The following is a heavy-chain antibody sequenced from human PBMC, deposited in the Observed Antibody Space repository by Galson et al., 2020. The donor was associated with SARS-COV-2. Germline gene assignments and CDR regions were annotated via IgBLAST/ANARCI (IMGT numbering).Heavy chain of an antibody. J-gene: IGHJ6*02. CDR1: GGSISSGGYS. Sequence: ASETLSLTCAVSGGSISSGGYSWSWIRQPPGKGLEWIGYIYHSGSTYYNPSLKSRVTISVDRSKNQFSLKLSSVTAADTAVYYCARESATLGTRGMDVWGQGTTVTVSS. CDR3: ARESATLGTRGMDV. D-gene: IGHD3-16*01. CDR2: IYHSGST. V-gene: IGHV4-30-2*01.